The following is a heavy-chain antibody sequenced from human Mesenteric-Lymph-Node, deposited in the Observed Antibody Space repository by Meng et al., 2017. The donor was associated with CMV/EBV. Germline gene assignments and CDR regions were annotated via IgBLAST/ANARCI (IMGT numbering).Heavy chain of an antibody. CDR1: GYTFTSYG. V-gene: IGHV1-18*01. Sequence: ASVKVSCKASGYTFTSYGISWVRQAPGQGLEWMGWINSYNGNTNYVQKFQGRVTMTTDTSTFTAYMELRSLRSDDTAVYYCATYTGYCSSTSCYTAFDIWGQGTMVTVSS. D-gene: IGHD2-2*02. J-gene: IGHJ3*02. CDR3: ATYTGYCSSTSCYTAFDI. CDR2: INSYNGNT.